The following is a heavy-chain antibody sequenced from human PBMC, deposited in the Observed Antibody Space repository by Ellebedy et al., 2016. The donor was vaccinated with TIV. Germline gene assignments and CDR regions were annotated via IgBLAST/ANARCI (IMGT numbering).Heavy chain of an antibody. J-gene: IGHJ3*02. D-gene: IGHD1-26*01. CDR1: GGSFSGYY. CDR3: ARAYSGSYLDAFDI. CDR2: INHSGST. V-gene: IGHV4-34*01. Sequence: SETLSLTXAVYGGSFSGYYWSWIRQPPGKGLEWIGEINHSGSTNYNPSLKSRVTISVDTSKNQFSLKLSSVTAADTAVYYCARAYSGSYLDAFDIWGQGTMVTVSS.